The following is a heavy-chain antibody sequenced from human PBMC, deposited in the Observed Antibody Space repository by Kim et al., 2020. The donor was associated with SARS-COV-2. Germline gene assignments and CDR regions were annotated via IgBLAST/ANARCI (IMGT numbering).Heavy chain of an antibody. D-gene: IGHD1-26*01. CDR1: GFTFSDYY. J-gene: IGHJ4*02. V-gene: IGHV3-11*06. CDR3: ARDYSGSLFPD. CDR2: ISSSSSYT. Sequence: GGSLRLSCAASGFTFSDYYMSWIRQAPGKGLEWVSYISSSSSYTNYADSVKGRFTISRDNAKNSLYLQMNSLRAEDTAVYYCARDYSGSLFPDWGQGTLVTVSS.